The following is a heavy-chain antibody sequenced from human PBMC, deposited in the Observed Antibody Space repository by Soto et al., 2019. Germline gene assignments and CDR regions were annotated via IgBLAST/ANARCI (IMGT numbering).Heavy chain of an antibody. CDR3: ATHKVSGYYYYGMDV. V-gene: IGHV5-10-1*01. CDR1: GYSFTSYW. CDR2: IDPSDSYT. Sequence: GESLKISCKGSGYSFTSYWISWVRQMPGKGLEWMGRIDPSDSYTNYSPSFQGHVTISADKSISTAYLQWSSLKASGTAMYYCATHKVSGYYYYGMDVWGQGTTVTVSS. J-gene: IGHJ6*02.